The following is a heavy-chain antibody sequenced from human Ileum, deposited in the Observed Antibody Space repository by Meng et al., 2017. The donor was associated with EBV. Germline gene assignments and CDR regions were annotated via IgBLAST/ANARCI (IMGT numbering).Heavy chain of an antibody. V-gene: IGHV3-11*01. D-gene: IGHD3-3*01. CDR1: GFTFSDYY. J-gene: IGHJ4*02. CDR2: ISYSHDTI. Sequence: HVQLVESGGGLVKSGGSLRLSCAASGFTFSDYYMSWIRQAPGRGLEWISYISYSHDTIYYADSVKGRFTISRDNAKNLLYLQMNNLRAEDTAVYYCARSLEWLYFDYWGQGNLVTVSS. CDR3: ARSLEWLYFDY.